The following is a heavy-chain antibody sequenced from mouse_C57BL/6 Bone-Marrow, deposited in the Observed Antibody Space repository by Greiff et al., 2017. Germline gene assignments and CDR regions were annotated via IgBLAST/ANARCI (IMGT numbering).Heavy chain of an antibody. J-gene: IGHJ2*01. CDR2: IYPGGGYT. Sequence: QVQLQQSGAELVRPGPSVKMSCKASGYTFTNYWIGWAKQRPGHGLEWIGDIYPGGGYTNYNEKFKGKATLTADKSSSTAYMQFSSLTSEDSAIYYCARSGLGREYFDYWGQGTTLTVSS. D-gene: IGHD4-1*01. V-gene: IGHV1-63*01. CDR1: GYTFTNYW. CDR3: ARSGLGREYFDY.